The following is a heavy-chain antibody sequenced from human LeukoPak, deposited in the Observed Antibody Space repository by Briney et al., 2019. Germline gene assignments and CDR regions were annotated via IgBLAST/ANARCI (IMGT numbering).Heavy chain of an antibody. CDR2: ISAYNGNT. Sequence: ASVKVPCKASGYTFTGYYMHWVRQAPGQGLEWMGWISAYNGNTNYAQKLQGRVTMTTDTSTSTAYMELRSLRSDDTAVYYCARVTTDAFDIWGQGTMVTVSS. CDR1: GYTFTGYY. D-gene: IGHD1-1*01. CDR3: ARVTTDAFDI. J-gene: IGHJ3*02. V-gene: IGHV1-18*04.